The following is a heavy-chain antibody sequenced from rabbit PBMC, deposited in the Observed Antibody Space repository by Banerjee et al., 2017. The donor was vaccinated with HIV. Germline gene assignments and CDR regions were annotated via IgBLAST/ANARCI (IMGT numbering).Heavy chain of an antibody. CDR2: IDTGSGST. CDR1: GFSFSSSYW. Sequence: EESGGDLVKPEGSLTLTCTASGFSFSSSYWICWVRQAPGKGLEWIACIDTGSGSTYYASWAKGRFTISKTSSTTVTLQMTSLTAADTATYFCARAYIGVAGYGWDAFDPWGQGTLVTVS. V-gene: IGHV1S45*01. D-gene: IGHD6-1*01. CDR3: ARAYIGVAGYGWDAFDP. J-gene: IGHJ2*01.